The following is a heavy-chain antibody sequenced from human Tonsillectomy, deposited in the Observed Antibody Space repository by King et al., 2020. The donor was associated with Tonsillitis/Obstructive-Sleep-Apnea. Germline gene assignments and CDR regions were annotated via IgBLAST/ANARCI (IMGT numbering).Heavy chain of an antibody. V-gene: IGHV1-18*01. CDR1: GYTFTSYG. J-gene: IGHJ4*02. CDR3: ARDCSSTSCYYTISDY. D-gene: IGHD2-2*01. Sequence: VQLVESGAEVKKPGASVKVSCKASGYTFTSYGISWVRQAPGQGLEWMGWISAYNGNTNYAQKLQGRVTMTTDNSTSTAYMELRSLRSDDTAVYYCARDCSSTSCYYTISDYWGQGTLVTVSS. CDR2: ISAYNGNT.